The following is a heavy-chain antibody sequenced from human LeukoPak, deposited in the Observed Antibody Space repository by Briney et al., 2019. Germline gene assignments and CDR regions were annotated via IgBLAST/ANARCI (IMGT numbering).Heavy chain of an antibody. J-gene: IGHJ3*02. CDR2: IYYSGST. V-gene: IGHV4-39*01. CDR1: GGSISSSSYY. Sequence: SETLSLTCTVSGGSISSSSYYWGWIRQPPGKGLEWIGSIYYSGSTYYSPSLKIRVTISVDTSKNQFSLKLSSVTAADTAVYYCARLSRIVGAPDAFDIWGQGTMVTVSS. D-gene: IGHD1-26*01. CDR3: ARLSRIVGAPDAFDI.